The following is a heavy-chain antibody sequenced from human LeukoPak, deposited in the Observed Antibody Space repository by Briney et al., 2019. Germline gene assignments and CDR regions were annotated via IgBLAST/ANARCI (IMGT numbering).Heavy chain of an antibody. CDR3: AREDIVVVPAGIDY. CDR2: IKQDGSEK. J-gene: IGHJ4*02. CDR1: GFTFSSYW. V-gene: IGHV3-7*01. D-gene: IGHD2-2*01. Sequence: GGSLRLSCAASGFTFSSYWMSWVRQAPGKGLEWVANIKQDGSEKYYVDSVKGRFTISRVNAKNSLYLRMNSLRAEDTAVYYCAREDIVVVPAGIDYWGQGTLVTVSS.